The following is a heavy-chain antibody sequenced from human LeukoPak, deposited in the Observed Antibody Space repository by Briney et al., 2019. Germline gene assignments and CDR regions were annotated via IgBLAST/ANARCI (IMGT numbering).Heavy chain of an antibody. D-gene: IGHD5-18*01. V-gene: IGHV5-51*01. CDR3: ASALEGYTYGYGAFDI. Sequence: GESLKISCKASGYSFNTYWIGWVRQIPGKGLEWMGIIYPDDSDTRYSPSFEGQVTISADKSITTAYLQWSSLKASDTAMYYCASALEGYTYGYGAFDIWGQGTMVTVSS. CDR2: IYPDDSDT. CDR1: GYSFNTYW. J-gene: IGHJ3*02.